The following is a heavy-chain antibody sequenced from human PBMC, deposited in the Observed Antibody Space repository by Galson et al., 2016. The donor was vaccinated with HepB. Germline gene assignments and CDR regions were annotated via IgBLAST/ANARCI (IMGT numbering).Heavy chain of an antibody. CDR1: GFKLSHYA. D-gene: IGHD1-1*01. V-gene: IGHV3-23*01. J-gene: IGHJ4*02. Sequence: SLRLSCAASGFKLSHYAMHWVRQAPGKGLEWVASISTRRTTYYSDSVQGRFTISRDNSNNTLYLQMNGLRAEDTAVYYCAKERLVRRTFDHWGQGTLLTVSS. CDR2: ISTRRTT. CDR3: AKERLVRRTFDH.